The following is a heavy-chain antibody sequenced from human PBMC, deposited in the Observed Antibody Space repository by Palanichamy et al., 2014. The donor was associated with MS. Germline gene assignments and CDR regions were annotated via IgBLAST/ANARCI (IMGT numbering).Heavy chain of an antibody. D-gene: IGHD6-25*01. CDR1: WAPVSSGSYY. CDR2: IYYSGST. CDR3: ASGIAAPRY. J-gene: IGHJ4*02. Sequence: QVQLQEWAQDWRSLRRPLSPHLHCLWWAPVSSGSYYWSWIRQPPGKGLEWIGYIYYSGSTNYNPSLKSRVTISVDTSKNQFSLKLSSVTAADTAVYYCASGIAAPRYWGQGTLVTVSS. V-gene: IGHV4-61*01.